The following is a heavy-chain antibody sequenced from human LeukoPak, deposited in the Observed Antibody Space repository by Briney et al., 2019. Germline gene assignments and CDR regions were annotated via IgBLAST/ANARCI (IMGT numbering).Heavy chain of an antibody. V-gene: IGHV3-72*01. CDR2: IRSRAQSYTT. D-gene: IGHD3-9*01. Sequence: GGSLRLSCAASGFAFSDHYMDWVRQAPGKGLEWVARIRSRAQSYTTNYAASVEGRFTISRDDLQNLLYLQMNSLKTEDSAVYQCVRGQSRLGDSFDIWGQGTLVTVSS. J-gene: IGHJ3*02. CDR3: VRGQSRLGDSFDI. CDR1: GFAFSDHY.